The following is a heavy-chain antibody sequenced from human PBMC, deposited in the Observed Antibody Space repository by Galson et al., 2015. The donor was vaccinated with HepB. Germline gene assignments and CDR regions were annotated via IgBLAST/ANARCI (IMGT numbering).Heavy chain of an antibody. V-gene: IGHV3-53*01. CDR3: ARGPQLVVGPLDY. CDR2: VYSGGSA. Sequence: SLRLSCAASGFSASSHYISWVRQAPGKGLEWVSLVYSGGSASFADSVKGRFTISRESSKNMVYLQMNSLRAEDTAVYYCARGPQLVVGPLDYWGQGTLVTVSS. CDR1: GFSASSHY. D-gene: IGHD2-15*01. J-gene: IGHJ4*02.